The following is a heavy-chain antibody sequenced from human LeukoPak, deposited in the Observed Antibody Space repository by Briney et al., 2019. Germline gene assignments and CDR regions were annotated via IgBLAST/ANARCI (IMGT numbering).Heavy chain of an antibody. Sequence: ASVKVSCKASGYTFTSYAMHWVRQAPGQRLEWMGWINAGNGNTKYSQKFQGRVTITRDTSASTAYMELSSLRSEDTAVYYCARDRIWVDYYYGMDVWGQGTTVTVSS. J-gene: IGHJ6*02. CDR1: GYTFTSYA. CDR2: INAGNGNT. V-gene: IGHV1-3*01. D-gene: IGHD2/OR15-2a*01. CDR3: ARDRIWVDYYYGMDV.